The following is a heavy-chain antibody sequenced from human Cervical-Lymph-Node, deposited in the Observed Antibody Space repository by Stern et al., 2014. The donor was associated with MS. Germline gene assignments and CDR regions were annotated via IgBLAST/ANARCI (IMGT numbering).Heavy chain of an antibody. V-gene: IGHV1-46*01. Sequence: QVQLVQSGAEVKKPGASVKGSCKASGYSFTSYYIHWVRQAPGQGLAWMGIINPSDGSTSYAQKFQGRVTMTRDTSTSIVYMELSSLRSEDTAVYYCAREVAGHRLGMMDVWGQGTTVTVSS. CDR1: GYSFTSYY. CDR3: AREVAGHRLGMMDV. CDR2: INPSDGST. D-gene: IGHD6-19*01. J-gene: IGHJ6*02.